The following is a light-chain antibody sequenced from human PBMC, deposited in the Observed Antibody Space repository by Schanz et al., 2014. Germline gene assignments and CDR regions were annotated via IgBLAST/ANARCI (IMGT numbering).Light chain of an antibody. J-gene: IGLJ2*01. CDR2: EVN. CDR1: SSDVGAYNF. CDR3: SSYADSNNLV. V-gene: IGLV2-8*01. Sequence: SALTQPPSASGSPGQSVTISCTGTSSDVGAYNFVSWYEQHPGKAPKLMINEVNKRPSGVPDRFSGSKSGNTASLTVSGLQAEDEAVYYCSSYADSNNLVFGGGTKLTVL.